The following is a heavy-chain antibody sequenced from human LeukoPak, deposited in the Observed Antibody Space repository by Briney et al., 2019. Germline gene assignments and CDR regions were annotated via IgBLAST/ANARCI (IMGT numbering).Heavy chain of an antibody. CDR2: IYPGDSDT. J-gene: IGHJ4*02. CDR1: GYSFTSYW. V-gene: IGHV5-51*01. CDR3: ARHGPTAAAGTFFRN. D-gene: IGHD6-13*01. Sequence: GESLKISCKGSGYSFTSYWIGWVRQMPGKGLEWMGIIYPGDSDTRYSPSFQGQVTVSADKSISTAYLQWSSLKASDTAMYYCARHGPTAAAGTFFRNWGQGTLVTVSS.